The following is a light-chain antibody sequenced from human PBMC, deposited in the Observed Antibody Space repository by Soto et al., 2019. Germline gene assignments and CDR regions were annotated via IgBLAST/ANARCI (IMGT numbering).Light chain of an antibody. Sequence: QSVLTQPASVSGSPGQSITISCTGTSSDVGGYNYVSWYQQHPVKAPKLMIYEVSNRPSGVSNRFSGSKSGKTASLTISGLQDEDEADYYCSSYTSTSARGVFGTGTKVTV. CDR3: SSYTSTSARGV. CDR2: EVS. V-gene: IGLV2-14*01. CDR1: SSDVGGYNY. J-gene: IGLJ1*01.